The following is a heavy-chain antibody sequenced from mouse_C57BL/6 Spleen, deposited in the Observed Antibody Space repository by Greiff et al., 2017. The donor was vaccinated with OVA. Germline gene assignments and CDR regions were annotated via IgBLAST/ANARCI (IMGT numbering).Heavy chain of an antibody. J-gene: IGHJ4*01. V-gene: IGHV1-26*01. CDR1: GYTFTDYY. CDR2: INPNNGGT. Sequence: EVQLQQSGPELVKPGASVKISCKASGYTFTDYYMNWVKQSHGKSLEWIGDINPNNGGTSYNQKFKGKATLTVDKSSSTAYMELRSLTSEDSAVYYCAISFITTVVDYYAMDYWGQGTSVTVSS. CDR3: AISFITTVVDYYAMDY. D-gene: IGHD1-1*01.